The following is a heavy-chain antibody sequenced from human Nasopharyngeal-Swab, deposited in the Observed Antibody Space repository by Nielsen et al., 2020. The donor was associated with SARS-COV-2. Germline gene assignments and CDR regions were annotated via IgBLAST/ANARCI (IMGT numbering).Heavy chain of an antibody. CDR1: GGSISSYY. CDR3: ARDYRGAGYYYYGMDV. V-gene: IGHV4-59*12. D-gene: IGHD1-26*01. J-gene: IGHJ6*02. Sequence: GSLRLSCTVSGGSISSYYWSWIRQPPGKGLEWIGYISYRGSTYYNPSLKSRVTISVDTSKNQVSLNLSSVTAADTAVYYCARDYRGAGYYYYGMDVWGQGTTVTVSS. CDR2: ISYRGST.